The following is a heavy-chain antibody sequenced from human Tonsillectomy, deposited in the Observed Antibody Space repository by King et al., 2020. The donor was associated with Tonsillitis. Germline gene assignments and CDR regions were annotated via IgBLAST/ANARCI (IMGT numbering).Heavy chain of an antibody. CDR3: ARRIVVGPDVAFDP. V-gene: IGHV4-30-4*01. J-gene: IGHJ5*02. Sequence: VQLQESGPGLVKPSQTLSLTCTVSVGSIPSGDYYWSWIRQPPGKGLEWIGYIDYSGSTYYSPSLKSRVAISVDPSKNQFSLKLSSVSAADTAVYYCARRIVVGPDVAFDPWGQGTLVTVSS. CDR2: IDYSGST. D-gene: IGHD2-21*01. CDR1: VGSIPSGDYY.